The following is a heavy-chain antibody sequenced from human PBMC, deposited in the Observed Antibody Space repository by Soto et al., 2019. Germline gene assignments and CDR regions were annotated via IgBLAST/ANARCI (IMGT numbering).Heavy chain of an antibody. CDR1: GFTFGNYAM. V-gene: IGHV4-4*02. J-gene: IGHJ1*01. Sequence: GSLRLSCAASGFTFGNYAMSWVRQTPGKGLEWIGEVYHTGTTKYNPSLKNRVTISVDKSNNQFSLDLKSVTAADTAVYYCATLPPRIVVTVLPMPSWGQGTLVTVSS. CDR2: VYHTGTT. D-gene: IGHD2-15*01. CDR3: ATLPPRIVVTVLPMPS.